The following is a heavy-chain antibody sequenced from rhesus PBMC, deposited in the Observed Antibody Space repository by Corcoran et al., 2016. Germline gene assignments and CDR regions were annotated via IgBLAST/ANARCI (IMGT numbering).Heavy chain of an antibody. D-gene: IGHD1-38*01. Sequence: EVQLVESGGGLAKPGGSLRLSCAASGFTFSDYYMDWVRQAPGRGREWVSRISNGGDSTWYADSVKGRFTISRENAKNTLYLQMNSLRAEDTAVYYCASSPGNRFDVWGPGVLVTVSS. V-gene: IGHV3-178*01. CDR3: ASSPGNRFDV. CDR1: GFTFSDYY. CDR2: ISNGGDST. J-gene: IGHJ5-1*01.